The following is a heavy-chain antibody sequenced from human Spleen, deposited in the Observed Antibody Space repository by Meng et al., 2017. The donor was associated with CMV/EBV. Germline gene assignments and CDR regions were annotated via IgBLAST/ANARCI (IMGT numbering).Heavy chain of an antibody. D-gene: IGHD1-7*01. V-gene: IGHV4-61*01. J-gene: IGHJ4*02. Sequence: SETLSLTCTVSGGSVSSGSYYWSWIRQPPGKGLEWIGFIYYSGITNYNPSLKSRVTISVDTSKNQFSLKLSSVTAADTAVYYCARDRTTYFDYWGQGTLVTVSS. CDR2: IYYSGIT. CDR3: ARDRTTYFDY. CDR1: GGSVSSGSYY.